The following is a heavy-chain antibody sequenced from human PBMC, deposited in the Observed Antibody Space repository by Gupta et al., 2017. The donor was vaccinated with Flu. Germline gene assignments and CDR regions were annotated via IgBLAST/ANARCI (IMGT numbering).Heavy chain of an antibody. CDR2: ISSSSSYI. J-gene: IGHJ6*03. Sequence: EVQLVESGGGLVKPGGSLRLSCAASGFTFSSYSMNWVRQAPGKGLEWVSSISSSSSYIYYADSVKGRFTISRDNAKNSLYLQMNSLRAEDTAVYYCARDFLFADSSSYYYYMDVWGKGTTVTVSS. CDR1: GFTFSSYS. D-gene: IGHD6-6*01. CDR3: ARDFLFADSSSYYYYMDV. V-gene: IGHV3-21*01.